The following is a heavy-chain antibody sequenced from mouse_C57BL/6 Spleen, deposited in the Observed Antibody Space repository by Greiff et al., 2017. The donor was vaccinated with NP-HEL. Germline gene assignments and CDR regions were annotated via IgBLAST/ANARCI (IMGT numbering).Heavy chain of an antibody. CDR2: INPDSRTI. CDR3: ARGGYYGYLDV. CDR1: GINFSRYW. V-gene: IGHV4-1*01. D-gene: IGHD1-1*02. J-gene: IGHJ1*03. Sequence: EVKVIESGGGLVQPGGSLKLSCAASGINFSRYWMSWVRRAPGKGLEWIGEINPDSRTINYAPSLKDKFIISRDNAKNTLYLQMGKVRSEDTALYYCARGGYYGYLDVWGTGTTVTVSS.